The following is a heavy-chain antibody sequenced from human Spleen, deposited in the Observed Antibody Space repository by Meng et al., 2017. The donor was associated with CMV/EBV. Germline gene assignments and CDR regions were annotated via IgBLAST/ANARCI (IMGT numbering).Heavy chain of an antibody. CDR3: ARKGQLVGGGFDI. CDR2: IYHSGST. D-gene: IGHD6-13*01. Sequence: SCAVSGGSISSGNWWTWVRQSPGKGLEWIGEIYHSGSTNYNPSLKTRVTISVDKSKNQFSLNLTSVTAADTAVYFCARKGQLVGGGFDIWGQGTMVTVSS. V-gene: IGHV4-4*01. CDR1: GGSISSGNW. J-gene: IGHJ3*02.